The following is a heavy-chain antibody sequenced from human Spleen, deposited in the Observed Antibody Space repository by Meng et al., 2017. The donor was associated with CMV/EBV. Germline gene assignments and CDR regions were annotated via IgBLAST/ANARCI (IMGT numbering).Heavy chain of an antibody. CDR2: INPNSGGT. V-gene: IGHV1-2*02. CDR3: ARDCSSTSCSDAFDI. D-gene: IGHD2-2*01. Sequence: ASVKVSCKASGYTFTGYYMHWVRQAPGQGLEWMGWINPNSGGTNYAQTFQGRVTMTRDTSISTAYMELSRLRSDDTAVYYCARDCSSTSCSDAFDIWGQGTMVTVSS. J-gene: IGHJ3*02. CDR1: GYTFTGYY.